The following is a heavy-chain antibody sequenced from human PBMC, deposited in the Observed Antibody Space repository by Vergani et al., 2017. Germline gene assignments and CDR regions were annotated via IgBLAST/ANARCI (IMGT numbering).Heavy chain of an antibody. V-gene: IGHV3-23*04. CDR2: ISGSGGST. CDR1: GFTVSNAW. J-gene: IGHJ2*01. CDR3: AKEAYDFWSGGYWYFDL. D-gene: IGHD3-3*01. Sequence: EVQLVESGGGLVKPGGSLRLSCAASGFTVSNAWMSWVRQAPGKGLEWVSPISGSGGSTYYEDSVKGRFTISSDNSKTSLYLQMNSLRAEDTAVYYCAKEAYDFWSGGYWYFDLWGRGTLVTVSS.